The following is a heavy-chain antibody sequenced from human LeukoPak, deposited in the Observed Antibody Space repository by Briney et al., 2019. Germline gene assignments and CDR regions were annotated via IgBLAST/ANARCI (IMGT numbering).Heavy chain of an antibody. CDR3: ARDRARDYWVY. D-gene: IGHD3-10*01. J-gene: IGHJ4*02. V-gene: IGHV1-18*01. Sequence: ASVKVSSKASGYTFTSYGISWVRQAPGQGLEWMGWISGYNGNMNYAQKFQGRVTMTTDTSTRTAYMELTSLRFDDTAVYYCARDRARDYWVYWGQGTLVTVSS. CDR2: ISGYNGNM. CDR1: GYTFTSYG.